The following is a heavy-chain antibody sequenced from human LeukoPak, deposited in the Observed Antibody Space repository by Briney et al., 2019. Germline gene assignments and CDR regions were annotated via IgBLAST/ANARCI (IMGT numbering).Heavy chain of an antibody. CDR1: GEYFSTYY. J-gene: IGHJ3*02. CDR3: ARHLPTLRGGLNAFDI. V-gene: IGHV4-34*01. Sequence: SETLSLTCAVYGEYFSTYYYSWIRQPPGKGLEWIGEINHSGSTNYNPSLKSRVTISVDTSKNQFSLKLSSVTAADTAVYYCARHLPTLRGGLNAFDIWGQGTMVTVSS. CDR2: INHSGST. D-gene: IGHD3-10*01.